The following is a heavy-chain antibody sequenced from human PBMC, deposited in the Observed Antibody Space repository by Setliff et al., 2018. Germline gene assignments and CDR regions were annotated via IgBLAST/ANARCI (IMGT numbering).Heavy chain of an antibody. D-gene: IGHD3-22*01. Sequence: SETLSLTCNVSGDFISSGGYTWNWIRQHPEMGLEWIGYIFYNGNTFYNPSLQSRVTISVDTSKNQFSLKLTSLNAADSAVYYCARATHSYGSPNWFDPWGPGTLVTVSS. V-gene: IGHV4-31*03. CDR2: IFYNGNT. J-gene: IGHJ5*02. CDR3: ARATHSYGSPNWFDP. CDR1: GDFISSGGYT.